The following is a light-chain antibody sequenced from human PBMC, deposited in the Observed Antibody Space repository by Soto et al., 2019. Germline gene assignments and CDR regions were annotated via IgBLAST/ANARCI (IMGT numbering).Light chain of an antibody. CDR1: QSVTTNY. Sequence: DIVLPQSPGTLSLSPGERATLSCRAIQSVTTNYLDWYHQKPGQAPRLLIYDASKRASGIADRFSGSGSGTDFTFYFSRRELEEFALYYCHQCSRTPLMFEQGTNVE. CDR2: DAS. V-gene: IGKV3-20*01. CDR3: HQCSRTPLM. J-gene: IGKJ1*01.